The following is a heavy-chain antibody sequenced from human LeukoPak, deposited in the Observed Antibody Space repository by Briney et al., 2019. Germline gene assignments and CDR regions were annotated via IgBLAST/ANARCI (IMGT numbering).Heavy chain of an antibody. V-gene: IGHV1-69*05. D-gene: IGHD3-22*01. CDR3: AREMLYYYDSSGCDY. J-gene: IGHJ4*02. CDR2: IIPIFGTA. Sequence: SVKVSCKTSGYTFTVYYMHWVRQAPGQGLEWMGRIIPIFGTANYAQKFQGRVTITTDESTSTAYMELSSLRSEDTAVYYCAREMLYYYDSSGCDYWGQGTLVTVSS. CDR1: GYTFTVYY.